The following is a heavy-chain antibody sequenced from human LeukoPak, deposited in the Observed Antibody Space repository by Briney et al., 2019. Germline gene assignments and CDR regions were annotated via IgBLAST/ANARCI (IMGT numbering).Heavy chain of an antibody. Sequence: SETLSLTCTVSGGSISSHYWSWIRQPPGKGLEWIGYIYYSGSTNYNPSLKSRVTISVDTSKNQFSLKLSSVTAADTAVYYCASLEYSSSSRSRYYYYMDVCIKWTTVTVSS. J-gene: IGHJ6*03. CDR3: ASLEYSSSSRSRYYYYMDV. CDR2: IYYSGST. CDR1: GGSISSHY. D-gene: IGHD6-6*01. V-gene: IGHV4-59*11.